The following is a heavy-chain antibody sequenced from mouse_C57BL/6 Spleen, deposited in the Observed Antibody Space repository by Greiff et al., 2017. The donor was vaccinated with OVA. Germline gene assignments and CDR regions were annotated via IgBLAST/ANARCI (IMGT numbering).Heavy chain of an antibody. CDR2: ISGGGGNT. V-gene: IGHV5-9*01. D-gene: IGHD1-1*01. Sequence: EVHLVESGGGLVKPGGSLKLSCAASGFTFSSYTMSWVRQTPEKRLEWVATISGGGGNTYYPDSVKGRFTISRNKAKNTLYLQMSILRSEDTALYYCARSYYGSGDWYFDVWGTGTTVTVSS. J-gene: IGHJ1*03. CDR1: GFTFSSYT. CDR3: ARSYYGSGDWYFDV.